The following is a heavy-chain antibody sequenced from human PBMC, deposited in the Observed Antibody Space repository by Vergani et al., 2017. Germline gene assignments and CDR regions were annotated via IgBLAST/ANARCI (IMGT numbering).Heavy chain of an antibody. Sequence: QVQLVQSGAEVKKPGASVKVSCKASGYTFTGYYMHWVRQAPGQGLEWMGWINPNSGGPNYAQKFQGRVTMTRDTSISIAYMELSRLRSDDTAVYYCASLVATIPTRNDWGQGTLVTVSS. CDR1: GYTFTGYY. J-gene: IGHJ4*02. CDR2: INPNSGGP. D-gene: IGHD2-15*01. V-gene: IGHV1-2*02. CDR3: ASLVATIPTRND.